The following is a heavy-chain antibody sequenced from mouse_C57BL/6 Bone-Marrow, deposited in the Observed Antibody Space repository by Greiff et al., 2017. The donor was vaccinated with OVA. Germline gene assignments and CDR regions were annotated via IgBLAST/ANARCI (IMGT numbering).Heavy chain of an antibody. D-gene: IGHD2-5*01. CDR1: GYTFTSYW. CDR2: INPSSGYT. Sequence: QVQLQQSGAELAKPGASVKLSCKASGYTFTSYWMHWVKQRPGQGLEWIGYINPSSGYTKYNQKFKDKATLTADKSSSTAYMRLSSLTYEDSAVYDCAGGYSNWAWFAYWGQGTLVTVSA. V-gene: IGHV1-7*01. J-gene: IGHJ3*01. CDR3: AGGYSNWAWFAY.